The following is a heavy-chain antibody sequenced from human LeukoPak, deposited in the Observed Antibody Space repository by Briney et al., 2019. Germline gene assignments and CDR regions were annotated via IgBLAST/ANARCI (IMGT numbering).Heavy chain of an antibody. D-gene: IGHD6-13*01. V-gene: IGHV4-61*08. CDR1: GGSISSGGYY. CDR2: IYYSGST. Sequence: PSETLSLTCTVSGGSISSGGYYWSWIRQHPGKGLEWIGYIYYSGSTNYNPSLKSRVTISVDTSKNQFSLKLSSVTAADTAVYYSARHVGVAAAGYFDLWGRGTLVTVSS. J-gene: IGHJ2*01. CDR3: ARHVGVAAAGYFDL.